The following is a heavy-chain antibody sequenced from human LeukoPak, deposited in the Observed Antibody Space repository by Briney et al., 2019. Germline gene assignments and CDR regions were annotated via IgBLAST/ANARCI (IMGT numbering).Heavy chain of an antibody. Sequence: SETLSLTCTVSGGSISSDTYFWGWIRQPPGKGLEWIANIYFTGNTYYNPSLKSRATISVDTSKNQFSLTLSSVTAADTAVYYCASEAHRGGGFDSWGQGTQATVSS. CDR2: IYFTGNT. CDR1: GGSISSDTYF. D-gene: IGHD3-16*01. CDR3: ASEAHRGGGFDS. J-gene: IGHJ4*02. V-gene: IGHV4-39*01.